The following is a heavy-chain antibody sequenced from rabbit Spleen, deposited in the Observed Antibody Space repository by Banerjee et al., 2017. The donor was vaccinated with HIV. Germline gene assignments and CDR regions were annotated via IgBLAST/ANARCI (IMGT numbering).Heavy chain of an antibody. CDR3: ARDAGSYDYIDGYFNL. Sequence: QEQLVESGGGLVQPGASLTLTCTASGFSFSSSYDMCWVRQAPGRGLEWIGCIYTGNNKNYYASWAKGRFTISKTSSTMVTLQMTRLTVADTATYFCARDAGSYDYIDGYFNLWGQGTLVTVS. V-gene: IGHV1S45*01. CDR2: IYTGNNKN. CDR1: GFSFSSSYD. J-gene: IGHJ4*01. D-gene: IGHD8-1*01.